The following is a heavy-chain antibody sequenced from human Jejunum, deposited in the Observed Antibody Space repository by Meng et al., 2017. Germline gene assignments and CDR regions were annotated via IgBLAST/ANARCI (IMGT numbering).Heavy chain of an antibody. CDR3: ARKGGTYSTGHFPHFDY. Sequence: QVQLQQSGPGRVKPSQTLSLTCTVSGGSISSGGHSWSWIRQHPGKGLEWTRYIYYSGSTYYNPSLKSRVIISVDTSKNQFSLKLSSVTAADTAVYYCARKGGTYSTGHFPHFDYWGQGTLVTVSS. V-gene: IGHV4-31*03. D-gene: IGHD6-19*01. CDR1: GGSISSGGHS. CDR2: IYYSGST. J-gene: IGHJ4*02.